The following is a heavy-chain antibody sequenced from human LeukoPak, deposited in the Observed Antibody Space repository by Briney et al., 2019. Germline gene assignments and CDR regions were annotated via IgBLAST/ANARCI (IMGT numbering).Heavy chain of an antibody. D-gene: IGHD6-19*01. Sequence: PSETLSLTCTVSGGSMSSSSYYWGWIRQPPGKVLVRIGSIYYSESTNYNTSLKSRVTISVDTSKNQFSLKLSSVTAADTAVYYWAGASGYSSGWLNDYWGQGTLVTVSS. CDR2: IYYSEST. CDR3: AGASGYSSGWLNDY. V-gene: IGHV4-39*07. CDR1: GGSMSSSSYY. J-gene: IGHJ4*02.